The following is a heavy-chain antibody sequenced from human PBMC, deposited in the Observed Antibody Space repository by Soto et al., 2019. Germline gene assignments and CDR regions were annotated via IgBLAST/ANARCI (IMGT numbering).Heavy chain of an antibody. CDR2: IYYSGST. D-gene: IGHD3-3*01. Sequence: PSETLSLTCTVSGGSISSYYWSWIRQPPGKGLEWIGYIYYSGSTNYNPSLKSRVTISVDTSKNQFSLKLSSVTAADTAVYYCARRRPYYDFWVFDPWGQGTLVTVSS. CDR3: ARRRPYYDFWVFDP. J-gene: IGHJ5*02. CDR1: GGSISSYY. V-gene: IGHV4-59*01.